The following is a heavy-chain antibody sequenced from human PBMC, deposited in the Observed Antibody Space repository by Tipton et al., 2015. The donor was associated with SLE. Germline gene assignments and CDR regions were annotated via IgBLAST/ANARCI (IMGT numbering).Heavy chain of an antibody. J-gene: IGHJ4*02. D-gene: IGHD5-24*01. V-gene: IGHV4-39*01. CDR1: GGSISNNSYY. CDR2: IYYGGNT. CDR3: ARRDYYNYSGFDY. Sequence: TLSLTCTVSGGSISNNSYYWSWIRLPPGKGLEWIGSIYYGGNTYYNPSLKSRVTISVDTSKNQFSLKLSSVTVADTAVYYCARRDYYNYSGFDYWGQGTLVSVSS.